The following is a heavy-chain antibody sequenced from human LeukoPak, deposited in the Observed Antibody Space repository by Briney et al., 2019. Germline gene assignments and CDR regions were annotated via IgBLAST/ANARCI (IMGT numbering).Heavy chain of an antibody. CDR1: GFTFSSYS. D-gene: IGHD3-22*01. Sequence: GGSLRLSCAASGFTFSSYSMNWARQAPGKGLEWVSSISSSSSYIYYADSVKGRFTISRDNAKNSLYLQMNSLRAEDTAVYYCARGRGSGYQRYYYFDYWGQGTLVTVSS. J-gene: IGHJ4*02. CDR2: ISSSSSYI. V-gene: IGHV3-21*01. CDR3: ARGRGSGYQRYYYFDY.